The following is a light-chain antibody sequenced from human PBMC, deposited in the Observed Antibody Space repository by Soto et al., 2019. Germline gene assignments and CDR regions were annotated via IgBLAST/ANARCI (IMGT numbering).Light chain of an antibody. Sequence: QSVLTQPPSASGSPGQSVTISCTGTSSDVGAYNYVSWYQQHPGKAPKLLIYGVTKRPSGVPDRFSGSKSGNTASLTVSGLQAEDEAEYYCSSYTGNNNLVVFGGGTKVTVL. J-gene: IGLJ2*01. CDR1: SSDVGAYNY. V-gene: IGLV2-8*01. CDR2: GVT. CDR3: SSYTGNNNLVV.